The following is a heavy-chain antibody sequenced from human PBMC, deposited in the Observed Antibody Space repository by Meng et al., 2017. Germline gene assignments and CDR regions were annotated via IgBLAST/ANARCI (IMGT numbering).Heavy chain of an antibody. CDR3: ATISPRDSSGLSFDY. CDR2: INTNTGNP. V-gene: IGHV7-4-1*02. J-gene: IGHJ4*02. D-gene: IGHD3-22*01. Sequence: LSSPVSQVEVSCKASGYTFTSYAMNWVRPAPGQGLEWMGWINTNTGNPTYAQGFTGRFVFSLDTSVSTAYLQISSLKAEDTAVYYCATISPRDSSGLSFDYWGQGTLVTVSS. CDR1: GYTFTSYA.